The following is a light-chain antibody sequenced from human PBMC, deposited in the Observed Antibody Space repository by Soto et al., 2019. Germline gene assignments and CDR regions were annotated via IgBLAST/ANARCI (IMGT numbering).Light chain of an antibody. CDR3: QQYNNWPYT. V-gene: IGKV3D-15*01. J-gene: IGKJ3*01. CDR1: QSVSTK. CDR2: GAS. Sequence: MVMTQSPATLSVSPGEKATLSCRASQSVSTKLAWYQQKPGQAPMLLIYGASTRATGIPARFSGSGSGTEFTLTISSLQSEDFAVYYCQQYNNWPYTFGPGNRVYI.